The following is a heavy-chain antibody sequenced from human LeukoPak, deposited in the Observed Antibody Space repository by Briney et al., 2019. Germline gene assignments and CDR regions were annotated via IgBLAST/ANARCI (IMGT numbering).Heavy chain of an antibody. J-gene: IGHJ5*02. CDR2: ISAYNGNT. D-gene: IGHD4-17*01. V-gene: IGHV1-18*01. Sequence: GASVKVSCKASGYTFTSYGISWVRQAPGQGLEWMGWISAYNGNTNYAQKLQGRVTMTTDTSTSTAYMELRSLRSDDTAVYYCARDPRKTTVTTSGWFDPWGQGTLVTVSS. CDR3: ARDPRKTTVTTSGWFDP. CDR1: GYTFTSYG.